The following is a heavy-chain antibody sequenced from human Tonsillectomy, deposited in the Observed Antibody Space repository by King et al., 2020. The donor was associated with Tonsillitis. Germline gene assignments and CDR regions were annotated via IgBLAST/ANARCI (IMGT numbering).Heavy chain of an antibody. CDR3: ARGGGGDPGNFDI. Sequence: AQLVQSGGGLVQPGGSLRLSCAASGFTFSSYDMHWVRQATGKGLEWVSAIGTAGDTYYPGSVKGRFTISRENAKNSLYLQMNSLRAGDTAVYYCARGGGGDPGNFDIWGRGTMVTVSS. CDR2: IGTAGDT. J-gene: IGHJ3*02. D-gene: IGHD2-21*02. CDR1: GFTFSSYD. V-gene: IGHV3-13*01.